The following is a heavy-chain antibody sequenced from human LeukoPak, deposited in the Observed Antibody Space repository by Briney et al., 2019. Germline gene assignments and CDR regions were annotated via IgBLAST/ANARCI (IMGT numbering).Heavy chain of an antibody. CDR1: GLTFSSYG. V-gene: IGHV3-30*18. Sequence: GGSLRLSCAASGLTFSSYGFHWVRQAPGKGLEWVAAISNDGSQTYYAESAKGRFTFSRDNSKNTLYLQMNSLRAKDTAVYFCAKDYQRFDYWGQGTLVTVSS. CDR3: AKDYQRFDY. D-gene: IGHD3-16*02. CDR2: ISNDGSQT. J-gene: IGHJ4*02.